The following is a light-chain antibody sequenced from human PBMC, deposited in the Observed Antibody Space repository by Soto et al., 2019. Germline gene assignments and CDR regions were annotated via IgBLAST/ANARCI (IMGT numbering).Light chain of an antibody. V-gene: IGLV1-47*02. CDR2: SNN. CDR1: SSNIGGTNY. Sequence: QSALTQPPSASGTPGQRVFISCPGSSSNIGGTNYAYWYQQLPGAAPKLLMHSNNLRPSGVPERISGSKSGTSASLAISGLRSEDEAVYYCASWDDRLGAVIFGGGTKVTVL. CDR3: ASWDDRLGAVI. J-gene: IGLJ2*01.